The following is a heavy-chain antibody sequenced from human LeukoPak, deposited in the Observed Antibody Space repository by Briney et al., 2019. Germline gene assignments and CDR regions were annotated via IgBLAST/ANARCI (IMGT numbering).Heavy chain of an antibody. CDR3: ARGDHVRIYAESAFDI. CDR1: GYTFTSYD. D-gene: IGHD3-3*01. Sequence: ASVKVSCKASGYTFTSYDINWVRQATGQGLEWMGWMNPNSGNTGYAQKFQGRVTMTRDTSTSTVYMELSRLRSEDTAVYYCARGDHVRIYAESAFDIWGQGTKVTVSS. J-gene: IGHJ3*02. CDR2: MNPNSGNT. V-gene: IGHV1-8*01.